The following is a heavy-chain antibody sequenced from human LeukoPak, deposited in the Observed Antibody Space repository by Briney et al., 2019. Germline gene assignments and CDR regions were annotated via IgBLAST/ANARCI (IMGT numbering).Heavy chain of an antibody. Sequence: GRSLRPSRAASGFTFSSYAMHWARQAPGKGLEWVAVISYDGSNKYYADSVKGRFTISRDNSKNTLYLQMNSLRAEDTAVYYCARDLGVLITFGGARDYWGQGTLVTVSS. CDR3: ARDLGVLITFGGARDY. CDR1: GFTFSSYA. CDR2: ISYDGSNK. J-gene: IGHJ4*02. D-gene: IGHD3-16*01. V-gene: IGHV3-30*04.